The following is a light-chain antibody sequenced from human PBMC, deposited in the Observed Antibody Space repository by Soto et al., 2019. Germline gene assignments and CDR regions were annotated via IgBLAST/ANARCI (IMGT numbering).Light chain of an antibody. V-gene: IGKV3-11*01. CDR3: QHRYGFS. CDR2: DAS. Sequence: EVVLTQSPATLSLSPGERATISCRASQSVNSYLAWYQHKPGQAPRLLIYDASNRATGTPARFSGSGSGTDFTLTISSLDLADFSVYYCQHRYGFSFGPGTKVDV. CDR1: QSVNSY. J-gene: IGKJ3*01.